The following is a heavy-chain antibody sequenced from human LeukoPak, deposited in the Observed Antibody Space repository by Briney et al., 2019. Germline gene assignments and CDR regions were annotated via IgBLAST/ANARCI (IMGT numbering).Heavy chain of an antibody. D-gene: IGHD5-18*01. J-gene: IGHJ6*03. CDR1: GGSFSGYY. CDR2: INHSGST. CDR3: ARVGYSYVINDWSRTGLGAYPTKYYYHMDV. Sequence: SETLSLTCAVSGGSFSGYYWSWIRQPPGKGLEWIGEINHSGSTNYNPSLKSRGTISGDKSKNQFSLKLSSVTAAHTAVYFCARVGYSYVINDWSRTGLGAYPTKYYYHMDVWGKGTTVTVSS. V-gene: IGHV4-34*01.